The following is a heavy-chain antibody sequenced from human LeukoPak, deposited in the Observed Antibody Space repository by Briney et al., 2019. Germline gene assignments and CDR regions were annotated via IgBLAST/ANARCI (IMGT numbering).Heavy chain of an antibody. CDR1: GYTFTSYD. J-gene: IGHJ4*02. Sequence: GASVKVSCKASGYTFTSYDITWVRQAPGQGLEWMGWINPISGTANYAQKFQGRVTMTTDTSTSTAYMELSRLRSDDTAVYYCARAGAAAGQRGPFDYGGQGTLVTVSS. D-gene: IGHD6-13*01. V-gene: IGHV1-2*02. CDR2: INPISGTA. CDR3: ARAGAAAGQRGPFDY.